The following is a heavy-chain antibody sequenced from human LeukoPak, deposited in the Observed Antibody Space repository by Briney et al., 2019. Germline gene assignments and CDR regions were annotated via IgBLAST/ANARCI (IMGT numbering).Heavy chain of an antibody. CDR1: GFTFSHAW. CDR2: IKKKSDGGTT. D-gene: IGHD2-15*01. Sequence: GGSLRLSCAASGFTFSHAWMSWVRQAPGKGLEWVGRIKKKSDGGTTDYAAPVKGRFTISTDDSKNTLYLQMSGLKTEDTAVYHCAADLGYCSGGSCHRARFDYWGQGILVTVSS. V-gene: IGHV3-15*01. J-gene: IGHJ4*02. CDR3: AADLGYCSGGSCHRARFDY.